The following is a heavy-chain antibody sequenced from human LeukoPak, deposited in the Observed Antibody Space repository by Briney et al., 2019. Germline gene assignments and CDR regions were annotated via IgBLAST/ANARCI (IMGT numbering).Heavy chain of an antibody. CDR3: ASDTIVGATFDY. D-gene: IGHD1-26*01. Sequence: PGRSLRLSCAASGFTFSSYAMHWVRQAPGKGLEWVAVISYDGSNKYYADSVKGRFTISRDNSKNTLYLQMNSLRAEDTAVYYCASDTIVGATFDYWGQGTLVTVSS. J-gene: IGHJ4*02. CDR2: ISYDGSNK. CDR1: GFTFSSYA. V-gene: IGHV3-30-3*01.